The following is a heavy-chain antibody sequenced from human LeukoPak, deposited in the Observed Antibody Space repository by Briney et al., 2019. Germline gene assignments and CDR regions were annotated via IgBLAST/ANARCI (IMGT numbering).Heavy chain of an antibody. CDR3: ARGRVSSSTWYSTYYYYCYMDV. V-gene: IGHV4-61*03. CDR1: GYYISRGYH. Sequence: PSETLSLTCSVSGYYISRGYHWGWIRRPPGKGLEWIGYVDHTGSTNFNPSLNGRFSISRDTSKNLFSLRMSSVTAADTAVYFCARGRVSSSTWYSTYYYYCYMDVWGKGTTVTVSS. J-gene: IGHJ6*03. CDR2: VDHTGST. D-gene: IGHD1-1*01.